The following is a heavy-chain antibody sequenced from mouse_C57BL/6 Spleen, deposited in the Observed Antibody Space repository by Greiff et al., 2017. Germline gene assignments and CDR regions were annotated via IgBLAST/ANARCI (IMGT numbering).Heavy chain of an antibody. V-gene: IGHV1-64*01. D-gene: IGHD1-1*01. CDR2: IHPNSGST. CDR3: ARSYYGSSYNFDY. Sequence: QVQLQQPGAELVKPGASVKLSRKASGYTFTSYWMHWVKQRPGQGLEWIGMIHPNSGSTNYNEKFKSKATLTVDKSSSTAYMQLSSLTSEDSAVYYCARSYYGSSYNFDYWGQGTTLTVSS. J-gene: IGHJ2*01. CDR1: GYTFTSYW.